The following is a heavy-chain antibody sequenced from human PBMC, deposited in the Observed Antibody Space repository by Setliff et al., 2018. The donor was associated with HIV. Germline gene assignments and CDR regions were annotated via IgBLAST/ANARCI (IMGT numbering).Heavy chain of an antibody. D-gene: IGHD2-21*01. V-gene: IGHV4-39*02. J-gene: IGHJ4*02. CDR3: GSSWIQLLSRILYCGGDCYSPVDS. CDR1: GASISSSSYH. CDR2: IFYSGST. Sequence: PSETLSLTCTVSGASISSSSYHWGWIRQPPGKGLEWIGSIFYSGSTYYNPSLKSRVNISLDTSTNHFSLRLSSVTAAGTAGYYCGSSWIQLLSRILYCGGDCYSPVDSWGQGNLVTVSS.